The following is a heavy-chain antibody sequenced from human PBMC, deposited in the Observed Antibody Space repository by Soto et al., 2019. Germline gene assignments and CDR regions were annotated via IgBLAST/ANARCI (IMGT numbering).Heavy chain of an antibody. D-gene: IGHD2-2*02. J-gene: IGHJ3*02. CDR2: IYYSGST. V-gene: IGHV4-31*03. CDR3: ARGAGYCSSTSCYKFGAFDI. CDR1: GGSISSGGYY. Sequence: PSETLSLTCTVSGGSISSGGYYWSWIRQHPGKGLEWIGYIYYSGSTYYNPSLKSRVTISVDTSKNQFSLKLSSVTAADTAVYYCARGAGYCSSTSCYKFGAFDIWGQGTMVTVSS.